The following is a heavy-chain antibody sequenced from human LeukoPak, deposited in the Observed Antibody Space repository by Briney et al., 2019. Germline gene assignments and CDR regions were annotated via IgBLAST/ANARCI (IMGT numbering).Heavy chain of an antibody. CDR2: INPNSGGT. CDR3: ARERPNSSSWYARWFDP. Sequence: ASVKVSCNASGYTFTGNFMHWVRQAPGQGLEWMGWINPNSGGTNYAQKFQGRVTMTRDTSISTAYMELSRLKSDDTAVYYCARERPNSSSWYARWFDPWGQGTLVTVSS. J-gene: IGHJ5*02. CDR1: GYTFTGNF. V-gene: IGHV1-2*02. D-gene: IGHD6-13*01.